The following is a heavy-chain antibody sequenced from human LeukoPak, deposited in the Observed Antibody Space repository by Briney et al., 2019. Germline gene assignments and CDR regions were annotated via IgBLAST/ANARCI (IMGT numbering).Heavy chain of an antibody. CDR2: IYYSEST. CDR3: ARPLFRYHSSSRSLHWYFDL. D-gene: IGHD3-22*01. V-gene: IGHV4-59*01. J-gene: IGHJ2*01. Sequence: PSETLSLTCTVSGGSISSYYWSRIRQPPGKGLEWIGYIYYSESTNYNPSLKSRVTISVDTSKNQFSLELTSVTAADTAVYYCARPLFRYHSSSRSLHWYFDLWGRGTLVTVSS. CDR1: GGSISSYY.